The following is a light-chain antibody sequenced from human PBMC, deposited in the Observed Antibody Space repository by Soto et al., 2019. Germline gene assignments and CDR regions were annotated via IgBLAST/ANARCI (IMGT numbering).Light chain of an antibody. CDR3: LQHYNYPLT. J-gene: IGKJ4*01. Sequence: AIHMTQPPSSLSASLGDRVTFTFRACQGIRNDLGWYQQKPGKAPKLLIYAASSLQSGVPSRFSGSGSGTDFALTISSLQPEDFATYYCLQHYNYPLTFGGGTKVDIK. V-gene: IGKV1-6*01. CDR1: QGIRND. CDR2: AAS.